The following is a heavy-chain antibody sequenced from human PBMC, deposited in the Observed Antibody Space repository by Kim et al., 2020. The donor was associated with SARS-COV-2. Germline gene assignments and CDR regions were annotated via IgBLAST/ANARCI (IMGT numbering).Heavy chain of an antibody. CDR2: FDPEDGET. D-gene: IGHD3-10*01. CDR3: ATLLVRGVNLPY. J-gene: IGHJ4*02. Sequence: ASVKVSCKVSGYTLTELSMHWVRQAPGKGLEWMGGFDPEDGETIYAQKFQGRVTMTEDTSTDTAYMELSSLRSEDTAVYYCATLLVRGVNLPYWGQGTLVTVSS. CDR1: GYTLTELS. V-gene: IGHV1-24*01.